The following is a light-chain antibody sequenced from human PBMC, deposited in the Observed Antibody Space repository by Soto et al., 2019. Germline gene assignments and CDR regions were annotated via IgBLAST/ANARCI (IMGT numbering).Light chain of an antibody. V-gene: IGLV2-14*01. CDR1: SSDVGGYNY. CDR3: SSYTSSSTLGV. Sequence: QSALTQPASVSGSPGQSITISCTGTSSDVGGYNYVSWYQQHPGKAPKLMIYDVSNRPSGVSNRFSGSKSGNTASLTISGLQAEDEDAYYCSSYTSSSTLGVFGGGTKVTVL. J-gene: IGLJ2*01. CDR2: DVS.